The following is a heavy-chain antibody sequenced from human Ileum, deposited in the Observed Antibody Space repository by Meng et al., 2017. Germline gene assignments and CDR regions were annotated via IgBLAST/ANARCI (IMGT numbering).Heavy chain of an antibody. Sequence: QGQPQETGPGLVKPSPTLPLPCTVSGDPISSGGYYWTWIRQHPGKGLEWIGYIYSSGGTHYTPSLKSLVTISLDTSKNQFSLRLSSVTAADTAVYYCARIGFCSGRSCYGFFDYWGQGTLVTVSS. CDR2: IYSSGGT. D-gene: IGHD2-15*01. J-gene: IGHJ4*02. CDR3: ARIGFCSGRSCYGFFDY. CDR1: GDPISSGGYY. V-gene: IGHV4-31*01.